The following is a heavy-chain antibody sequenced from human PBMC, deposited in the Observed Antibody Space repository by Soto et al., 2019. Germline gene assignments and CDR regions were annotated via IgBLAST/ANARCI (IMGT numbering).Heavy chain of an antibody. CDR3: AKPITDFYSKDYYGMDV. Sequence: GGSLRLSCAASGFTFSSYGMHWVRQAPGKGLEWVAVISYDGSNKYYADSVKGRFTISRDNSKNTLYLQMNSLRAEDTAVYYCAKPITDFYSKDYYGMDVWGQGTTVTVSS. V-gene: IGHV3-30*18. CDR1: GFTFSSYG. J-gene: IGHJ6*02. D-gene: IGHD4-4*01. CDR2: ISYDGSNK.